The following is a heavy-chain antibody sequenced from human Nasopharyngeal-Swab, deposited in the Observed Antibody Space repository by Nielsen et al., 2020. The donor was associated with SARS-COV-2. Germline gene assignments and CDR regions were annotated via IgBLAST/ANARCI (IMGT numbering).Heavy chain of an antibody. CDR3: ARDPDVDIVATDAFDI. CDR2: ISYDGSNK. D-gene: IGHD5-12*01. Sequence: GESLKISCAASGFTFSSYAMHWVRQAPGKGLEWVAVISYDGSNKYYADSVKGRFTISRDNSKNTLYLQMNNLRAEDTAVYYCARDPDVDIVATDAFDIWGQGTMVTVSS. CDR1: GFTFSSYA. J-gene: IGHJ3*02. V-gene: IGHV3-30-3*01.